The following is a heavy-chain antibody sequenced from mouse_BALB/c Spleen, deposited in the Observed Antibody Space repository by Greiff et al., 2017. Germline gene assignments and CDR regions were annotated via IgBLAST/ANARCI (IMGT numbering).Heavy chain of an antibody. Sequence: VKLMESGPDLVAPSQSLSITCTVSGFSLTSYGVHWVRQPPGKGLEWLVVIWSDGSTTYNSALKSRLSISKDNSKSQVFLKMNSLQTDDTAMYYCARHRDYGSYWYFDVWGAGTTVTVSS. CDR3: ARHRDYGSYWYFDV. CDR2: IWSDGST. J-gene: IGHJ1*01. CDR1: GFSLTSYG. V-gene: IGHV2-6-2*01. D-gene: IGHD1-1*01.